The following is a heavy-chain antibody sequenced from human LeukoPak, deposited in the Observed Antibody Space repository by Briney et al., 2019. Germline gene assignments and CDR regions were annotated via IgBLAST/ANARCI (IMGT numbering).Heavy chain of an antibody. Sequence: PSETLSLTCAVYGGSFSGYYWSWIRQPPGKGLEWVGENNHSGSTNYNPSLKSRVTISVDTSKNQFSLKLSSVTAADTAVYYCARDDRREMDHWGQGTLVTVSS. V-gene: IGHV4-34*01. J-gene: IGHJ4*02. CDR1: GGSFSGYY. CDR3: ARDDRREMDH. D-gene: IGHD3-9*01. CDR2: NNHSGST.